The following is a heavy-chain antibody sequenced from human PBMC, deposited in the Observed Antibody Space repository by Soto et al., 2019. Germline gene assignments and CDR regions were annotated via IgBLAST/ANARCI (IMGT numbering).Heavy chain of an antibody. J-gene: IGHJ4*02. CDR3: AKDRGVIAF. D-gene: IGHD3-10*01. CDR1: GFTFGSYA. V-gene: IGHV3-23*01. Sequence: EVHLLESGGALVQPGGSLRLSCVASGFTFGSYAMNWVRQAPGKGLEWVSAISGRGDTTYYADSVKGRFTISRDNSQNMLFLQMSSLRAEDTAVYYCAKDRGVIAFWGQGTLVTVSS. CDR2: ISGRGDTT.